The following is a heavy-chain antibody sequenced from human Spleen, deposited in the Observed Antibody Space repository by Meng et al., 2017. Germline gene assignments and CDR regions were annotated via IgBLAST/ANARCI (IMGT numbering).Heavy chain of an antibody. CDR2: ISYDGSNE. D-gene: IGHD1-26*01. J-gene: IGHJ5*01. Sequence: GGSLRLSCAASGFTFSSYNMHWVRQAPGKGLEWVAVISYDGSNEYYANSVKGRFTIARDNSKNTLFLQMTSLRPEDTAVYYCAREGGIVGALDSWGQGTLVTVSS. CDR3: AREGGIVGALDS. CDR1: GFTFSSYN. V-gene: IGHV3-30*01.